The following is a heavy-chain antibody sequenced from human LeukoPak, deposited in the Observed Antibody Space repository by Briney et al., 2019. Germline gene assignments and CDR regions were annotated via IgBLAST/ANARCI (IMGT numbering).Heavy chain of an antibody. CDR2: INHSGST. CDR3: ARGRFHDWFDP. Sequence: SETLSLTCAVYGGSFSGYYWSWIRQPPGKGLEWIGEINHSGSTNYNPSLKSQVTISVDTSKNQFSLKLSSVTAADTAVYYCARGRFHDWFDPWGQGTLVTVSS. D-gene: IGHD3-10*01. CDR1: GGSFSGYY. J-gene: IGHJ5*02. V-gene: IGHV4-34*01.